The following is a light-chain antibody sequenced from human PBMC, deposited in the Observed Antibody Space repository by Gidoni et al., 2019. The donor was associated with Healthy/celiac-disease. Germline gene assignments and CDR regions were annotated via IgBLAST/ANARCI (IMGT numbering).Light chain of an antibody. Sequence: AIRIPQSPSSLSSSTGDRVTITCRASQGISSYLAWYQQKPRKAPKLLIYAASTLQSGVPSRFSGSGSGTDFTLTISCLQSEDFATYYCQQYYSYPQTFXXXTKVEIK. V-gene: IGKV1-8*01. CDR1: QGISSY. CDR3: QQYYSYPQT. J-gene: IGKJ1*01. CDR2: AAS.